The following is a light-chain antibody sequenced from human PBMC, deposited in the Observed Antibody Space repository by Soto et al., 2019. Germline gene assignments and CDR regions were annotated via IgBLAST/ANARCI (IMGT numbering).Light chain of an antibody. Sequence: DIQMTQSPSSLSASVGDRVTITCRASQGISTYLVWYQQKPGTVPKLLIFAASTLQSGVPSRFSGSGSGTDFTLTISSLQPEDVPTYYCQNYNCAPWTFGQGTKVEIK. CDR1: QGISTY. J-gene: IGKJ1*01. CDR2: AAS. CDR3: QNYNCAPWT. V-gene: IGKV1-27*01.